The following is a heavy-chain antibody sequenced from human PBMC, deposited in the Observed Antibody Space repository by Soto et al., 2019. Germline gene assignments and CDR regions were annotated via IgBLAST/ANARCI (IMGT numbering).Heavy chain of an antibody. D-gene: IGHD3-22*01. CDR1: GFTFSSYN. J-gene: IGHJ4*02. Sequence: EVQLAESGGGLVKPGGSLRLSCAASGFTFSSYNMNWVRQAPGKGLEWVSSISSSSSYIYYADSVKGRFTISRNNATNSLYLQMNSLRAEDTAVYYCASHPRDSSGYWYYFDYWGQGTLVTVSS. CDR2: ISSSSSYI. CDR3: ASHPRDSSGYWYYFDY. V-gene: IGHV3-21*01.